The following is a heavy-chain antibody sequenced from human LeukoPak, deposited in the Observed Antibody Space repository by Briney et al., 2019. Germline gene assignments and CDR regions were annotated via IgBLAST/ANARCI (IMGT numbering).Heavy chain of an antibody. D-gene: IGHD3-3*01. J-gene: IGHJ3*02. Sequence: ASVKVSCKASGYTLTSYGISWVRQAPGQGLEWMGWISAYNGNTNYAQKLQGRVTMTTDTSTSTAYMELRSLRSDDTAVYYCARDLVPEYYDFWSGYSVDAFDIWGQGTMVTVSS. CDR3: ARDLVPEYYDFWSGYSVDAFDI. CDR1: GYTLTSYG. V-gene: IGHV1-18*01. CDR2: ISAYNGNT.